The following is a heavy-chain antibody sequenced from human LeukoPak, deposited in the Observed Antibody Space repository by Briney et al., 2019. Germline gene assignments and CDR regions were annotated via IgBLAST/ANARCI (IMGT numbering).Heavy chain of an antibody. CDR3: ARVMSSGWFNNWFDP. CDR2: IYYSGST. J-gene: IGHJ5*02. D-gene: IGHD6-19*01. Sequence: SETLSLTCTVSGGSISSYYWSWIRQPPGKGLEWIGYIYYSGSTNYNPSLKSRVTISVDTSKNQFSLKLSSATAADTAVYYCARVMSSGWFNNWFDPWGQGTLVTVSS. V-gene: IGHV4-59*01. CDR1: GGSISSYY.